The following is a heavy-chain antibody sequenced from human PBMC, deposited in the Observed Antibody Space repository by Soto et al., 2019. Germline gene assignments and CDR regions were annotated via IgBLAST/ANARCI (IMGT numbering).Heavy chain of an antibody. CDR3: GRGRSGQIVVFY. Sequence: ASVKVSCKASGYTFTGHYIHWVRQAPEQGPEWMGEIGPETGATRYAQKFQGRVTMTRDMSITTVYMELNNLSPDDTAVYYCGRGRSGQIVVFYWGQGTPVTVLL. D-gene: IGHD1-26*01. V-gene: IGHV1-2*02. CDR2: IGPETGAT. J-gene: IGHJ4*02. CDR1: GYTFTGHY.